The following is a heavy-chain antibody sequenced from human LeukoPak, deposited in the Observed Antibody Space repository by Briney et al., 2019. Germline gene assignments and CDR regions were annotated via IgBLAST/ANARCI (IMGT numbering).Heavy chain of an antibody. CDR1: GGSFSGYY. CDR2: INHSGST. D-gene: IGHD5/OR15-5a*01. CDR3: ARRAGLHSLDY. Sequence: SETLSLTCAVYGGSFSGYYWSWIRQPPGKGLEWIGEINHSGSTNYNPSLKSRVTISVDTSKNQFSLRLSSVTAADTALYFCARRAGLHSLDYWDQGTLVTVSS. J-gene: IGHJ4*02. V-gene: IGHV4-34*01.